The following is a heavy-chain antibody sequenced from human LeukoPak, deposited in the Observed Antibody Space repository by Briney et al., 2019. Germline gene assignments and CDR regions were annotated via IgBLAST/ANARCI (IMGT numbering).Heavy chain of an antibody. V-gene: IGHV1-2*02. J-gene: IGHJ4*02. CDR1: GYTFTNYY. D-gene: IGHD2-2*01. CDR3: AKGRCASTSCHFEPGY. CDR2: INPNSGDT. Sequence: ASVKVSCKASGYTFTNYYIHWIRQAPGQGLEWLGWINPNSGDTDYAQKFQGRVTMARDTSIRTAYMELSRLISDDTAVYYCAKGRCASTSCHFEPGYWGQGTLVTVSS.